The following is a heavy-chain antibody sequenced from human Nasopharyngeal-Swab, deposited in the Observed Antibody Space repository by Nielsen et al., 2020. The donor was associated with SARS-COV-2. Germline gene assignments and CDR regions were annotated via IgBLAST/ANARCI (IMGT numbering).Heavy chain of an antibody. Sequence: GGSLRLSCAASGFTFSSYAMSWVRQAPGKGLEWVSIISGSGDTTYYADSVKDRFTISRDNSKNTLYLQMNSLRAEDTAVYYCAKDWTKYSSSSGPSPFDYWGQGTLVTVSS. J-gene: IGHJ4*02. V-gene: IGHV3-23*01. CDR2: ISGSGDTT. D-gene: IGHD6-6*01. CDR3: AKDWTKYSSSSGPSPFDY. CDR1: GFTFSSYA.